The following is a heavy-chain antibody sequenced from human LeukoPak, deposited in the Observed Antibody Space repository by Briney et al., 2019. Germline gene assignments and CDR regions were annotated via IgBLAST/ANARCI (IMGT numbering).Heavy chain of an antibody. CDR1: GGSISSADYY. V-gene: IGHV4-30-4*01. Sequence: SETLSLTCTISGGSISSADYYWSWIRQPPGKGLEWIGYIYYSGSTYYNPSLKSRVTISVDTSKNQFSLKLSSVTAADTAVYYCASGSTSWFDYWGQGTLVTVSS. D-gene: IGHD2-2*01. J-gene: IGHJ4*02. CDR2: IYYSGST. CDR3: ASGSTSWFDY.